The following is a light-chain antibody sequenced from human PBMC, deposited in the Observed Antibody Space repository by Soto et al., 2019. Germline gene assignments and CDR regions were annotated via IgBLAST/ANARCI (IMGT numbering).Light chain of an antibody. J-gene: IGKJ5*01. V-gene: IGKV3-20*01. Sequence: VLTQSPGTLSLSPGERATLSCRASQSVSSSYLAWYQQKPGQAPRLLIYRASSRATGIPDRFSGTGSGTDFTLTISRVEPEDFAVYYCQQYGTAPITFGQGTRLEIK. CDR1: QSVSSSY. CDR3: QQYGTAPIT. CDR2: RAS.